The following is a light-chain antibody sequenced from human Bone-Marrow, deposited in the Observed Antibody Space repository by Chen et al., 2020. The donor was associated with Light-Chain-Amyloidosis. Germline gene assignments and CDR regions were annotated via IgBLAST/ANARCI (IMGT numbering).Light chain of an antibody. Sequence: SYVLTQPSSVSVAPGQTATIACGGNNIGSTSVHWYQQTPGQAPLLVVYDDSDRPSGNPDRLSGSNSGNTATMTSSRVEAGEEADYYCQVWDRSSDRPVFGGGTKLTVL. J-gene: IGLJ3*02. V-gene: IGLV3-21*02. CDR2: DDS. CDR3: QVWDRSSDRPV. CDR1: NIGSTS.